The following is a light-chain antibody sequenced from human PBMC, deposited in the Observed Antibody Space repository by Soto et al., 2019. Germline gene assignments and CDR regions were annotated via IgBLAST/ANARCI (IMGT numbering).Light chain of an antibody. CDR1: QSVSSSY. CDR2: GAS. J-gene: IGKJ2*01. CDR3: QQYGSSGYT. V-gene: IGKV3-20*01. Sequence: EIVLTQSPGTLSLSPGERATLSCRASQSVSSSYLAWYQQKPGQAPRLLIYGASSRATGIPDRFSGSGSGTVFTLIINRLEPEDFAVYYCQQYGSSGYTFGQGTKLEIK.